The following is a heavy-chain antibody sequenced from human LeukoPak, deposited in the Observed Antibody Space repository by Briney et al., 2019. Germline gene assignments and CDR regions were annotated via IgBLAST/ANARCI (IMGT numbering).Heavy chain of an antibody. Sequence: ASVKVSCKASGYTFIGYYMHWVRQAPGQGREWMGRINPSTGGTNSAQKFQRRVPMTRDTSISTAYMELSRLTSDDTAIYYCARGQPYGDYNYFAPWGQGTLVTVSS. J-gene: IGHJ5*02. CDR1: GYTFIGYY. CDR3: ARGQPYGDYNYFAP. D-gene: IGHD4-17*01. CDR2: INPSTGGT. V-gene: IGHV1-2*06.